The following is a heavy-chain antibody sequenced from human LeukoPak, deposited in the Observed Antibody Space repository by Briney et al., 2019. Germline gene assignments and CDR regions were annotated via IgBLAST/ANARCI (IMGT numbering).Heavy chain of an antibody. CDR1: GGSIGSGGYY. Sequence: SETLSLTCTVSGGSIGSGGYYWSWIRQHPGKGLEWIGYIYYSGSTYYNPSLKSRVTISVDTSKNQFSLKLSSVTAADTAVYYCARGDHGYSYGLRYFDYWGQGTLVTVSS. D-gene: IGHD5-18*01. CDR2: IYYSGST. V-gene: IGHV4-31*03. CDR3: ARGDHGYSYGLRYFDY. J-gene: IGHJ4*02.